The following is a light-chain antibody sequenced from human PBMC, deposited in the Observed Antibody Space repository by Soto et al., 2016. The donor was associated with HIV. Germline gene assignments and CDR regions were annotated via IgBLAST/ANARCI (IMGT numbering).Light chain of an antibody. CDR2: DDD. V-gene: IGLV3-21*02. CDR1: NIGTKS. Sequence: SYVLTQPPSVSVAPGETARITCGGNNIGTKSVHWYQQKPGQAPVLVVYDDDDRPSGIPERFSGSNSGNTATLTISRVEAGDEADYHCQVWHSSSDHRVFGGGTKLTVL. J-gene: IGLJ3*02. CDR3: QVWHSSSDHRV.